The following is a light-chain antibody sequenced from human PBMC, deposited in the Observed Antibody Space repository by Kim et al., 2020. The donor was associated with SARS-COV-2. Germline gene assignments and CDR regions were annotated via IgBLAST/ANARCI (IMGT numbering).Light chain of an antibody. Sequence: SALTQPRSVSGSPGQSVTISCTGTSSDVGGYNYVSWYQQHPGKAPKLMIYDVSKRPSGVPDRFFGSKSGNTASLTISGLQAEDEADYYCCSYAGSYTFLVVFGGGTQLTVL. CDR1: SSDVGGYNY. J-gene: IGLJ2*01. V-gene: IGLV2-11*01. CDR3: CSYAGSYTFLVV. CDR2: DVS.